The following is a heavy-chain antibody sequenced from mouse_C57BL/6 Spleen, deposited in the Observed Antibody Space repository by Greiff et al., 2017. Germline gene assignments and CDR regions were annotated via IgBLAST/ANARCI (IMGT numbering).Heavy chain of an antibody. CDR3: AIYYDFDRGFAY. CDR2: INYDGSST. V-gene: IGHV5-16*01. J-gene: IGHJ3*01. D-gene: IGHD2-4*01. CDR1: GFTFSDYY. Sequence: EVMLVESEGGLVQPGSSMKLSCTASGFTFSDYYMAWVRQVPEKGLEWVANINYDGSSTYYLDSLKSRFIISRDNAKNILYLQMSSLKSEDTATYYCAIYYDFDRGFAYWGQGTLVTVSA.